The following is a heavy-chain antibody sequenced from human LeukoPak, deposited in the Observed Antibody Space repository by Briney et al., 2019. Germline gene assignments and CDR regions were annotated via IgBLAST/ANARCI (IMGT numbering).Heavy chain of an antibody. Sequence: SETLSLTCTVSGGSISSSSYYWGWIRQPPGKGLEWIGSIYYSGSTYYNPSLKSRVPISVDTSKNQFSLKLSSVTAADTAVYYCANRLYGDYLDGAFDIWGQGTMVTVSS. J-gene: IGHJ3*02. CDR2: IYYSGST. V-gene: IGHV4-39*01. CDR1: GGSISSSSYY. D-gene: IGHD4-17*01. CDR3: ANRLYGDYLDGAFDI.